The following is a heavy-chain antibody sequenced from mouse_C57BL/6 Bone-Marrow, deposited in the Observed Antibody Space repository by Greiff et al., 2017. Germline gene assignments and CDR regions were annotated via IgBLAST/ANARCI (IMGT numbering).Heavy chain of an antibody. CDR2: INPNNGGS. J-gene: IGHJ1*03. CDR3: ARSGVYGSSLYWYFDV. CDR1: GYTFTSYW. V-gene: IGHV1-53*01. D-gene: IGHD1-1*01. Sequence: QVQLQQPGTELVKPGASVKLSCKASGYTFTSYWMHWVKQRPGQGLEWLGNINPNNGGSNYNEKFKNKATLTVDKSSSTTYMQLSSLTSEDSAVYFCARSGVYGSSLYWYFDVWGTGTTVTVSS.